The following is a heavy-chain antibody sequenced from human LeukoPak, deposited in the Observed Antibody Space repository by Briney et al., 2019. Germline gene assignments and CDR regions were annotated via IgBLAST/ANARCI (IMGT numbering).Heavy chain of an antibody. CDR2: INDDVT. CDR1: GFSFSSYS. CDR3: AKHSHDGSAPYYEVQLDY. J-gene: IGHJ4*02. Sequence: GGSLRLSCTASGFSFSSYSMSWVRQPPGKGLEWISAINDDVTYYRDSVKGRFTVSRDNSRNTLYLQLNSLRAEDTAIYYCAKHSHDGSAPYYEVQLDYWGQGTLVTVSS. D-gene: IGHD3-22*01. V-gene: IGHV3-23*01.